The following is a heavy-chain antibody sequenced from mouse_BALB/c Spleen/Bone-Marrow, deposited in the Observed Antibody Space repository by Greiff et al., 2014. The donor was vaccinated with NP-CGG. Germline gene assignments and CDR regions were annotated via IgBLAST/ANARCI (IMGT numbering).Heavy chain of an antibody. Sequence: VMLVESGPGLVAPSQSLSITCTVSGFSLTSYGVHWVRQPPGKGLEWLGVIWAGGSTNYNSALVSRLSISKDNSKSQVFLKMNSLQTDDTAMYYCAGARSGNYYAMDYWGQGTSVTVSS. CDR3: AGARSGNYYAMDY. D-gene: IGHD2-1*01. CDR2: IWAGGST. J-gene: IGHJ4*01. V-gene: IGHV2-9*02. CDR1: GFSLTSYG.